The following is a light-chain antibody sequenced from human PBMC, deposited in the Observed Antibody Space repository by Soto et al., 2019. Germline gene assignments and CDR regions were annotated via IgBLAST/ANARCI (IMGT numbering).Light chain of an antibody. Sequence: DIQMTQSPSSLSASVGDRVTITCRASQSISSYLNWYQQKPGKAPKLLIYAASSLQIGVPSRFSGRGSGTDFTLTISSLQPEDFATYYCQQSYSTPQTFGQGTKVEIK. CDR1: QSISSY. CDR2: AAS. J-gene: IGKJ1*01. CDR3: QQSYSTPQT. V-gene: IGKV1-39*01.